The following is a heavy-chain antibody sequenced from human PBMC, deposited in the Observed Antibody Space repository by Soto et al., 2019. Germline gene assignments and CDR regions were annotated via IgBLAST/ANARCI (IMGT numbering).Heavy chain of an antibody. CDR2: IKSKTNGGTT. CDR1: GFTFRNAW. Sequence: EVQLVESGGGLVKPGGSLRLSCAVSGFTFRNAWMSWVRQAPGKGLEWVGRIKSKTNGGTTDYAAPAKGRFIISRDDTKNTPYLEMNSLKIEDTGVYYCTTDRGGGSGWYLESGMDVWGQGTTVTVSS. J-gene: IGHJ6*02. V-gene: IGHV3-15*01. D-gene: IGHD6-19*01. CDR3: TTDRGGGSGWYLESGMDV.